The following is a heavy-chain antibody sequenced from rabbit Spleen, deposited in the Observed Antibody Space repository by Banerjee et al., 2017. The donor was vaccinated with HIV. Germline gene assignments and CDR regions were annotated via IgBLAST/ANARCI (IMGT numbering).Heavy chain of an antibody. CDR2: IYAGSSGNT. D-gene: IGHD4-2*01. Sequence: QSVEESGGDLVKPGGTLTLTCTASGFDFSNNYINCGLQDPGKGLEWIACIYAGSSGNTYYAGWEKGRFTISKASSTTVTLQMTSLTAADAASYFCARDSGSNPYIEVYFNLWGQGTLVTVS. CDR3: ARDSGSNPYIEVYFNL. CDR1: GFDFSNNY. J-gene: IGHJ4*01. V-gene: IGHV1S40*01.